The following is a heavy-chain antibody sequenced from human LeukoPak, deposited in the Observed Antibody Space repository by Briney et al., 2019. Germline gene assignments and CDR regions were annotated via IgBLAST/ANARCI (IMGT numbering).Heavy chain of an antibody. Sequence: GGSLRLSCAASGFTFSSYWMSWVRQAPGKGLEWVANIKQDGSEKYYVDSVKGRFTISRDNAKNSLYLQMNSLRAEDTAVYYCARHSSGWSYYYYGMDVGGKGTTVTVSA. CDR3: ARHSSGWSYYYYGMDV. V-gene: IGHV3-7*03. D-gene: IGHD6-19*01. CDR1: GFTFSSYW. CDR2: IKQDGSEK. J-gene: IGHJ6*04.